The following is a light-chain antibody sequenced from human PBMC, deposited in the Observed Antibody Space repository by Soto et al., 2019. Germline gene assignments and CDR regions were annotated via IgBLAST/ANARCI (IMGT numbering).Light chain of an antibody. V-gene: IGLV2-8*01. CDR1: SSDVGGYNY. CDR3: TSFTIVSTLV. CDR2: EVN. J-gene: IGLJ3*02. Sequence: QSALTQPPSASGSPGQSVTISCTGTSSDVGGYNYVSWYQQHPGKVPKLMIYEVNKRPSGVPDRFSGSKSGNTASLTVSGLQAEDEADYYCTSFTIVSTLVFGGGTKLTVL.